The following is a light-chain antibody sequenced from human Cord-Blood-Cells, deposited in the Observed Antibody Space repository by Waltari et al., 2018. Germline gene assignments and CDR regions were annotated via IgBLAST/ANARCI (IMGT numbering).Light chain of an antibody. V-gene: IGLV2-23*01. CDR1: SRDVGSYNL. CDR2: EGS. Sequence: QSALTPPASVSGSPGQSITISCTGTSRDVGSYNLVSWYQQHPGKAPQLMIYEGSKRPSGVSNRFSGSKSGNTASLTISGLQAEDEADYYCCSYAGSSTWVFGGGTELTVL. CDR3: CSYAGSSTWV. J-gene: IGLJ3*02.